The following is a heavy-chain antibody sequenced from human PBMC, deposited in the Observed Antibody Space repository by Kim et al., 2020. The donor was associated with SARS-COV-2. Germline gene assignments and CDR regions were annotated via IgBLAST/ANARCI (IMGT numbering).Heavy chain of an antibody. Sequence: GGSLRLSCAASGFTFSSYGMHWVRQAPGKGLEWVAVISYDGSNKYYADSVKGRFTISRDNSKNTLYLQMNSLRAEDTAVYYCAKDWEMAAFDIWGQGTMVTVSS. V-gene: IGHV3-30*18. CDR3: AKDWEMAAFDI. D-gene: IGHD1-26*01. J-gene: IGHJ3*02. CDR2: ISYDGSNK. CDR1: GFTFSSYG.